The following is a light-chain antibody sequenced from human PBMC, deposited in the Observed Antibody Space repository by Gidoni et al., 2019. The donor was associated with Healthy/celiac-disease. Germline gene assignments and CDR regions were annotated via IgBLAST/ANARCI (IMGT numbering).Light chain of an antibody. Sequence: DIQMTQSPSSLSASVGDRVTITWRASQSISSYLNWYQQKAGKAPKLLIYDASSLQSGVPSRFSGSGSGTDFTLTINSLEPEDFATYHCQQSYSNPLTFGQGTKVEIK. J-gene: IGKJ1*01. CDR3: QQSYSNPLT. CDR2: DAS. CDR1: QSISSY. V-gene: IGKV1-39*01.